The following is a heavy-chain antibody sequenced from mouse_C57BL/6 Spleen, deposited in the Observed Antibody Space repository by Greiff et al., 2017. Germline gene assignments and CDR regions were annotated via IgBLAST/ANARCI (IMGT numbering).Heavy chain of an antibody. J-gene: IGHJ3*01. D-gene: IGHD2-4*01. CDR2: INPSTGGT. V-gene: IGHV1-43*01. CDR1: GYSFTGYY. Sequence: VQLQQPGAELVKPGASVKISCKASGYSFTGYYLHWVKQSSEKSLLWSGEINPSTGGTSYNQKFKGKATLTVDTSSSTAYMQLKSLTSEDSAVYYCARRLYDYDGFAYWGQGTLVTVSA. CDR3: ARRLYDYDGFAY.